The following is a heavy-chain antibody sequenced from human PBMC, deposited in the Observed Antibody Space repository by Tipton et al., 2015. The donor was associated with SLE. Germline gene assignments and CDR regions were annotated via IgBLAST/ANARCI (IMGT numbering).Heavy chain of an antibody. CDR1: GFTFSSYS. CDR3: ARENAGAFDI. Sequence: SLRLSCAASGFTFSSYSMNWVRQAPGKGLEWVSYISSSSSYIYYADSVKGRFTISRDNAKNSLYLQMNSLRAEDTAVYYCARENAGAFDIWGQGTMVTVSS. J-gene: IGHJ3*02. D-gene: IGHD1-1*01. CDR2: ISSSSSYI. V-gene: IGHV3-21*05.